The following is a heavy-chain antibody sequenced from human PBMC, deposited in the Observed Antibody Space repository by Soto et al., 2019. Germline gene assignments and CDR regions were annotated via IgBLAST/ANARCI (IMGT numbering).Heavy chain of an antibody. V-gene: IGHV4-61*01. Sequence: SETLSLTCTVSGGSVSSGSYYWSWIRQPPGKGLESIGYIYYSGSTNYNPSLKSRVTISVDTSKNQFSLKLSSVTAADTAVYYCARFSFGVVSFFDYWGQGTLVTVSS. J-gene: IGHJ4*02. D-gene: IGHD3-3*01. CDR2: IYYSGST. CDR1: GGSVSSGSYY. CDR3: ARFSFGVVSFFDY.